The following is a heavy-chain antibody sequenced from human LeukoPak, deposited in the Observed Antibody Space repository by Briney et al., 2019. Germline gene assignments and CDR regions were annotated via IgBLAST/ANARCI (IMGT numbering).Heavy chain of an antibody. CDR1: GYTFTGYY. V-gene: IGHV1-2*06. J-gene: IGHJ4*02. Sequence: GASVKVSCKASGYTFTGYYMHWVGQAPGQGIEWMGRINPNSGGTNYAQKFQRRVTMTRDTSISTAYMELSRLRSDDTAVYYCARGIAARPDYWGQGTLVTVSS. CDR3: ARGIAARPDY. D-gene: IGHD6-6*01. CDR2: INPNSGGT.